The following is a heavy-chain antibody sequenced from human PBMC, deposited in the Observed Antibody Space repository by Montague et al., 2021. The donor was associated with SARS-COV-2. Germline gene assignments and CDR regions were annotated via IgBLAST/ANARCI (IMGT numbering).Heavy chain of an antibody. CDR3: ANFRRTQLLFGTLYYGMDV. V-gene: IGHV4-59*01. CDR2: IHHSGST. J-gene: IGHJ6*02. D-gene: IGHD2-2*01. CDR1: GGSLSSFY. Sequence: SETLSLTCSVSGGSLSSFYWSWIRQPPGKELEYIGYIHHSGSTNFSPSLKSRVTISVDTSKNHFTLKLSSVTAADTAAYYCANFRRTQLLFGTLYYGMDVWGQGTTVTVSS.